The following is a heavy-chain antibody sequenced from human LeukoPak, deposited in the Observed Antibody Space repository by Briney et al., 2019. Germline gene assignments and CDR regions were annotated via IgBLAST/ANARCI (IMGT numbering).Heavy chain of an antibody. Sequence: SGGSLRRSCAASGFTFSSYAMHWVRQAPGKGLEWVAVISYDGSNKYYADSVKGRFTISRDNSKNTLYLQMNSLRAEDTAVYYCARALGGQWLVGKSGVLGYWGQGTLVTVSS. CDR1: GFTFSSYA. J-gene: IGHJ4*02. CDR3: ARALGGQWLVGKSGVLGY. CDR2: ISYDGSNK. V-gene: IGHV3-30-3*01. D-gene: IGHD6-19*01.